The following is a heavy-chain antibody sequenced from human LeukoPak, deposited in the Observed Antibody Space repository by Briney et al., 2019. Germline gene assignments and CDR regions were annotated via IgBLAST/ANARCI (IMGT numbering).Heavy chain of an antibody. V-gene: IGHV3-53*01. CDR1: GFTVSSNY. CDR2: IYSGGST. Sequence: PGGSLRLSCAASGFTVSSNYMSWVRQAPGKGLDWVSVIYSGGSTYYADSVKGRFTISRDSSKNTLYLQMNSLRAVDTAVYYCARDTPHYYDSSGYIIWGQGTLVTVSS. D-gene: IGHD3-22*01. CDR3: ARDTPHYYDSSGYII. J-gene: IGHJ4*02.